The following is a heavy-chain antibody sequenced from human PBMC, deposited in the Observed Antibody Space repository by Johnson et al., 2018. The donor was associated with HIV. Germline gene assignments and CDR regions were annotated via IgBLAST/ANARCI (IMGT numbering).Heavy chain of an antibody. CDR3: AKDLPSGWDGGDAFDI. CDR1: GFTFSNFD. Sequence: VQLVESGGGVVQPGGSLRLSCAASGFTFSNFDMDWVRQAPGRGLEWIVSISYDGSNKYYADSVKGRFTISRDNSKNTLYLQMNSLRPEDTAVYYCAKDLPSGWDGGDAFDIWGQGTMVIVSS. D-gene: IGHD6-19*01. CDR2: ISYDGSNK. J-gene: IGHJ3*02. V-gene: IGHV3-30*18.